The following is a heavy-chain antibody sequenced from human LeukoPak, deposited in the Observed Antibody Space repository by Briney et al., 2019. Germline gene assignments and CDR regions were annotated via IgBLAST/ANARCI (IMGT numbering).Heavy chain of an antibody. CDR1: GFTFSSYS. Sequence: GGSLRLSCAASGFTFSSYSMKWVRQAPGKGLEWVPSITRSSIYIYYADSVKGRFTISRDNAKNSLYLQMNSLRAEDTAVYYCARVGYDGTGYYSLGNYWGQGTLVSVSS. V-gene: IGHV3-21*01. CDR2: ITRSSIYI. J-gene: IGHJ4*02. D-gene: IGHD3-22*01. CDR3: ARVGYDGTGYYSLGNY.